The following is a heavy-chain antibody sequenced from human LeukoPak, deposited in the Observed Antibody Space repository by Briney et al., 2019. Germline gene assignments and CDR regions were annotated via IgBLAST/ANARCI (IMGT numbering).Heavy chain of an antibody. V-gene: IGHV1-69*05. CDR2: IIPIFGTA. CDR1: GGTFSSYA. J-gene: IGHJ5*02. D-gene: IGHD2-15*01. Sequence: EASVKVPCKASGGTFSSYAISWVRQAPGQGPEWMGGIIPIFGTANYAQKFQGRVTITTDESTSTAYMELSSLRSEDTAVYYCARGYCSGGSCIFDPWGQGTLVTVSS. CDR3: ARGYCSGGSCIFDP.